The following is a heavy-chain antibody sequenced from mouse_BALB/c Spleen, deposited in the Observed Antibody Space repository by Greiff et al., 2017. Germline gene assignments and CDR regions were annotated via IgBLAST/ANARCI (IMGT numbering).Heavy chain of an antibody. D-gene: IGHD1-1*01. CDR3: ARGSSWDYAMDY. Sequence: EVQLQQSGPELVKPGASVKISCKASGYSFNGYFMNWVMQSHGKSLEWIGRINPYNGDTFYNQKFKGKATLTVDKSSSTAHMELRSLASEDSAVYYCARGSSWDYAMDYWGQGTSVTVSS. V-gene: IGHV1-20*02. CDR2: INPYNGDT. J-gene: IGHJ4*01. CDR1: GYSFNGYF.